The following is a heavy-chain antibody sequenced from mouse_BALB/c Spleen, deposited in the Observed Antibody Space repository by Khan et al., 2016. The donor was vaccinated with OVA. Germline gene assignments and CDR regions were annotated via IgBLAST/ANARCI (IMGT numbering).Heavy chain of an antibody. D-gene: IGHD2-14*01. CDR3: ARSTYRYAFAY. Sequence: EVELVESGPSLVKPSQTLSLTCSVTGDSITSGYWNWIRKFPGNKLEYMGYILYTGSTYYNPSLKGRISITRHTSKNQYYLQLNSVTTEDTATCYCARSTYRYAFAYWGQGTLVTVSA. CDR1: GDSITSGY. J-gene: IGHJ3*01. CDR2: ILYTGST. V-gene: IGHV3-8*02.